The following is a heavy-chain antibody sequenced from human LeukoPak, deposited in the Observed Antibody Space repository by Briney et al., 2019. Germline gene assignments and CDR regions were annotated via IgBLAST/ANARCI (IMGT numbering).Heavy chain of an antibody. CDR1: GFTFSSYS. D-gene: IGHD1-26*01. CDR2: ISSSSSYI. J-gene: IGHJ4*02. CDR3: ARDYSRGEWELVYY. V-gene: IGHV3-21*01. Sequence: GGSLRLSCAASGFTFSSYSMNWVRRAPGKGLEWVSSISSSSSYIYYADSVKGRFTISRDNAKNSLYLQMNSLRAEDTAVYYCARDYSRGEWELVYYWGQGTLVTVSS.